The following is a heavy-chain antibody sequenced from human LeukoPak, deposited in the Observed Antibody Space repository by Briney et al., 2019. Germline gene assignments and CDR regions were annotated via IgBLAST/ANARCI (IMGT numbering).Heavy chain of an antibody. CDR3: AKVRYDSSGYQSPYFDY. J-gene: IGHJ4*02. CDR2: ISGSGGST. CDR1: GFTFSSYA. Sequence: GGSLRLSCAASGFTFSSYAMSWVRQAPGKGLEWISVISGSGGSTYYADSVKGRFTISRDNSKNTLYLQMNSLRAEDTAVYYCAKVRYDSSGYQSPYFDYWGQGILVTVSS. V-gene: IGHV3-23*01. D-gene: IGHD3-22*01.